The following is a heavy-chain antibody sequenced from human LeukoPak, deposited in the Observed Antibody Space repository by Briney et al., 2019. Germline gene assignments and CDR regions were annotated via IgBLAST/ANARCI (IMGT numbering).Heavy chain of an antibody. D-gene: IGHD5-18*01. Sequence: ASVKVSCKASGYTFTSYYMHWVRQAPGQGLEWMGWINPNSGGTNYAQKFQGRVTMSRDTSISTAYMELSRLRSDDTAVYYCARELGRGYSYGTDYWGQGTLVTVSS. V-gene: IGHV1-2*02. CDR1: GYTFTSYY. CDR3: ARELGRGYSYGTDY. CDR2: INPNSGGT. J-gene: IGHJ4*02.